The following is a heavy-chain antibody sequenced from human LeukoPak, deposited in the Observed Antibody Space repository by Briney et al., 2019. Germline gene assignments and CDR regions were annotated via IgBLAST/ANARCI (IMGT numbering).Heavy chain of an antibody. CDR3: ARDGPINPSIAVAGFDY. Sequence: QSGGSLRLSCAASGFTFSSYWMHWVRQAPGKGLVWVSRINTDGSSTNYADSVKGRFTISRDNSKNTLYLQMNSLRAEDTAVYYCARDGPINPSIAVAGFDYWGQGTLVTVSS. J-gene: IGHJ4*02. V-gene: IGHV3-74*01. CDR2: INTDGSST. CDR1: GFTFSSYW. D-gene: IGHD6-19*01.